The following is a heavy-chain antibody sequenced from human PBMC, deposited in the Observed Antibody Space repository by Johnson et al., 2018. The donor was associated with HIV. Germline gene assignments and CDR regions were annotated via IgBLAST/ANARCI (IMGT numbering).Heavy chain of an antibody. D-gene: IGHD3-22*01. CDR3: AASFYYDDSSGYFALDI. V-gene: IGHV3-66*01. CDR1: GFTVSSNY. J-gene: IGHJ3*02. Sequence: VQLVESGGGLVQPGGSLRLSCAASGFTVSSNYMSWVRQAPGKGLEWVSVIYSGGSTYYADSVKGRFTISRDNSKNTLYLQMNSLRAEDTAVYYCAASFYYDDSSGYFALDIWGQGTMVTVSS. CDR2: IYSGGST.